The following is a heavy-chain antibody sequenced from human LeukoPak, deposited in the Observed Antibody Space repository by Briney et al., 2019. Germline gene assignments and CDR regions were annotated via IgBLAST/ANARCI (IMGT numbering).Heavy chain of an antibody. CDR3: ARGDRGIAVALTGGRYYYYYMDV. Sequence: VASVKVSCKASGGTFSSYAISWVRQAPGQGLEWMGGIIPIFGTANYAQKFQGRVTITADESTSTAYMELSSLRSEDTAVYYCARGDRGIAVALTGGRYYYYYMDVWGKGTTVTVSS. CDR1: GGTFSSYA. D-gene: IGHD6-19*01. V-gene: IGHV1-69*01. CDR2: IIPIFGTA. J-gene: IGHJ6*03.